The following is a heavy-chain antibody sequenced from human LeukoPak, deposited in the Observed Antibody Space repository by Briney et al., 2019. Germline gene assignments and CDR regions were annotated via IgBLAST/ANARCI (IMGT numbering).Heavy chain of an antibody. CDR3: ARGPADYNKLKPGDRDGYNYKSKRTPFDY. Sequence: TSETLSLTCTVSGDSISSYFWSWIRQPAGKGLEWIGRISTSGSTNYNPSLKSRVTISVDTSKNQLSLRLSSVTAADTAVYYCARGPADYNKLKPGDRDGYNYKSKRTPFDYWGQGTLVTVSS. V-gene: IGHV4-4*07. CDR1: GDSISSYF. CDR2: ISTSGST. J-gene: IGHJ4*02. D-gene: IGHD5-24*01.